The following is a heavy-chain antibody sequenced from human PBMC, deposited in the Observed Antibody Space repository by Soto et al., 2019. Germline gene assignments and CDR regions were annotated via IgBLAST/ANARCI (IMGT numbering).Heavy chain of an antibody. J-gene: IGHJ3*01. V-gene: IGHV3-23*01. CDR2: VTGRSRNT. CDR1: GFTFNNFA. Sequence: EMQLLESGGGLQQPGGSLRLSCAASGFTFNNFAMGWVRQAPGKGLAWISAVTGRSRNTYYAGSVKGRFTISRNNFENTVYLQMDRLRIEDTAVYYCAKMTPYCVNYRDAFDVWGRGTMVTVAS. CDR3: AKMTPYCVNYRDAFDV. D-gene: IGHD1-7*01.